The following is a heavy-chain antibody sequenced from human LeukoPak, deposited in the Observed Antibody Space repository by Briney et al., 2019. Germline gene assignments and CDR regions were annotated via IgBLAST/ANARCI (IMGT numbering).Heavy chain of an antibody. D-gene: IGHD2-15*01. CDR2: ISGDNGNT. V-gene: IGHV1-18*01. CDR3: ARIPYCSGGSCYFRPNNWFDP. CDR1: GYTFSNYG. Sequence: GASVKVSCKASGYTFSNYGTSWVRQAPGQGLEWMGWISGDNGNTNYPQKLQGRVTMTTDTSTSTAYMELRSLRSDDTAVYYCARIPYCSGGSCYFRPNNWFDPWGQGTLVTVSS. J-gene: IGHJ5*02.